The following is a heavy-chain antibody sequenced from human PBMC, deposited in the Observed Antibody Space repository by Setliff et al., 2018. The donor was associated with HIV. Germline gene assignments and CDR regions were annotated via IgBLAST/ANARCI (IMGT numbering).Heavy chain of an antibody. CDR3: ARERQQLVLVPDAFDI. CDR1: GFTFDDYT. CDR2: ISWDGGST. J-gene: IGHJ3*02. Sequence: PGGSLSLSCAASGFTFDDYTMHWVRQAPGKGLEWVSLISWDGGSTYYADSVKGRFTISRDNSKNSLYLQMNSLRAEDTAVYYCARERQQLVLVPDAFDIWGQGTMVTVSS. D-gene: IGHD6-13*01. V-gene: IGHV3-43*01.